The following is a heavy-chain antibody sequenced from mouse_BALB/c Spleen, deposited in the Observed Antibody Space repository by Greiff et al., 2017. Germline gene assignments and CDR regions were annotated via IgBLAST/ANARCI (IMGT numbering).Heavy chain of an antibody. J-gene: IGHJ4*01. D-gene: IGHD2-4*01. CDR2: IYPGDGDT. CDR3: ARGDYDDAMDY. CDR1: GYAFSSYW. V-gene: IGHV1-80*01. Sequence: QVQLQQSGAELVRPGSSVKISCKASGYAFSSYWMNWVKQRPGQGLEWIGQIYPGDGDTNYNGKFKGKATLTADKSSSTAYMQLSSLTSEDSAVYFCARGDYDDAMDYWGQGTSVTVAS.